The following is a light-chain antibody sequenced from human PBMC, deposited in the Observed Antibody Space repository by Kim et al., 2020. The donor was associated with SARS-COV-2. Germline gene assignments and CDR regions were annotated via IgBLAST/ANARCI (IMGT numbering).Light chain of an antibody. CDR2: DVT. CDR3: SSYTSSSTLHVL. J-gene: IGLJ2*01. Sequence: QSALTQPASVSGSPGQSITISCTGTSSDVGGYNYVSWYQQHPGKAPKLMIYDVTNRPSGVSNRFSGSKSGNTASLTISGLQAEDEADYYCSSYTSSSTLHVLFGGGTQLTVL. V-gene: IGLV2-14*03. CDR1: SSDVGGYNY.